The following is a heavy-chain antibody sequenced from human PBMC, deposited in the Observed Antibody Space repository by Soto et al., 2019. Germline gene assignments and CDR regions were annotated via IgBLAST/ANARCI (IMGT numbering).Heavy chain of an antibody. CDR3: ARDNWGSLEY. CDR1: GFTFSTFG. V-gene: IGHV3-74*01. J-gene: IGHJ4*02. CDR2: MNTDGNVI. D-gene: IGHD7-27*01. Sequence: PGGSLRLSCAASGFTFSTFGMSWVRQVPGKGLLWVSHMNTDGNVINYADSVKGRFAISRDNAKNTLYLQMNSLSAEDTAVYYCARDNWGSLEYWGPGTLVTVSS.